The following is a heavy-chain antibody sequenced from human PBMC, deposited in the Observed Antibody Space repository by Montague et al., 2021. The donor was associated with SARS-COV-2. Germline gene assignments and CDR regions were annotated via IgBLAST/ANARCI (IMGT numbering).Heavy chain of an antibody. CDR3: ARGMGGSYLYYFDY. J-gene: IGHJ4*02. V-gene: IGHV4-59*01. D-gene: IGHD1-26*01. CDR2: IYYSGST. Sequence: SETLSLTCTVSGGSISSYYWSWIRQPPGKGLEWIGYIYYSGSTNYNPSLKSRVTILVDMSKNQLSLKLSPVTAADTAVYYCARGMGGSYLYYFDYWGQGTLVTVSS. CDR1: GGSISSYY.